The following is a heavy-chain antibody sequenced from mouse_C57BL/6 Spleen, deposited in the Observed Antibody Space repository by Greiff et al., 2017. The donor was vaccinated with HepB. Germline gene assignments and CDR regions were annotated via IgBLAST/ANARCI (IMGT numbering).Heavy chain of an antibody. D-gene: IGHD2-1*01. CDR1: GFTFSDYG. J-gene: IGHJ4*01. Sequence: EVKLVESGGGLVKPGGSLKLSCAASGFTFSDYGMHWVRQAPEKGLEWVAYISSGSSNIYYADTVKGRFTISRDNAKSTLFLQMTSLRSEDTAMYYCARDYGNYVGAMDYWGQGTSVTVSS. CDR3: ARDYGNYVGAMDY. CDR2: ISSGSSNI. V-gene: IGHV5-17*01.